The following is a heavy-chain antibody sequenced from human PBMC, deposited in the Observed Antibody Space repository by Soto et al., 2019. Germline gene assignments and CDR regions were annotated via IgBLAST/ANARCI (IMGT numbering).Heavy chain of an antibody. V-gene: IGHV3-21*01. CDR2: ISSSSSYI. Sequence: PGGSLRLSCAASGFTCSSYSMNWVRQAPGKGLEWVSSISSSSSYIYYADSVKGRFTISRDNAKNSLYLQMNSLRAEDTAVYYCARHHNWNLYGMDVWGQGTTVTVSS. CDR1: GFTCSSYS. J-gene: IGHJ6*02. CDR3: ARHHNWNLYGMDV. D-gene: IGHD1-20*01.